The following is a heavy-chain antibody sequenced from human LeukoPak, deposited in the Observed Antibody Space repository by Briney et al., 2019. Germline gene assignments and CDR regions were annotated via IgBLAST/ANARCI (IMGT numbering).Heavy chain of an antibody. CDR3: ATCSGGYYSYYYLMDV. Sequence: PSETLSLTCTVSGGSISTYYWSWIRQPPGKGLEWIGYIYYSGSTSYNPSLKSRVTISVDTSKNQFSLKLTSVTAADTAVYYCATCSGGYYSYYYLMDVWGKGTTVTVSS. V-gene: IGHV4-59*08. J-gene: IGHJ6*03. D-gene: IGHD6-25*01. CDR2: IYYSGST. CDR1: GGSISTYY.